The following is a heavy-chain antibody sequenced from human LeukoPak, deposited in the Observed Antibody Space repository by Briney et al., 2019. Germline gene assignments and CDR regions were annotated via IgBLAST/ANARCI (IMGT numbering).Heavy chain of an antibody. CDR3: ARDLGASTVIFFDY. CDR2: ISAYNGNT. Sequence: GASVKVSCKASGYTFTNYGVSWVRQAPGQGLEWMGWISAYNGNTNYAQNLQGRATLTTDTSTRTAYMEVRSLRSDDTAVYYCARDLGASTVIFFDYWGQGILVTVSS. CDR1: GYTFTNYG. V-gene: IGHV1-18*01. J-gene: IGHJ4*02. D-gene: IGHD4-17*01.